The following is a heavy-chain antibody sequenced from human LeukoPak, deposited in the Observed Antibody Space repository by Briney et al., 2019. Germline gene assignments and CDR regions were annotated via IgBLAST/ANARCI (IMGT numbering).Heavy chain of an antibody. V-gene: IGHV3-21*01. D-gene: IGHD2-15*01. J-gene: IGHJ4*02. Sequence: PGGSLRLSCAASGFTFSSYSMNWVRQAPGKGLEWVSSISSSSSYIYYADSVKGRFTISRDNAKNSLYLQMNSLRAEDTAVYYCATVATKGRSIDYWGQGTLVTVSS. CDR2: ISSSSSYI. CDR1: GFTFSSYS. CDR3: ATVATKGRSIDY.